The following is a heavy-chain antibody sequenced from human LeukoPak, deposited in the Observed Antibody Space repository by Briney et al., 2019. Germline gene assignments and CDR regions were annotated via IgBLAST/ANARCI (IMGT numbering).Heavy chain of an antibody. CDR2: IRYDGSNK. J-gene: IGHJ5*01. D-gene: IGHD6-13*01. CDR1: GFTFSSYG. V-gene: IGHV3-30*02. Sequence: GGSLRLSCAASGFTFSSYGMHWVRQAPGKGLEWVAFIRYDGSNKYYADSVKGRFTISRDNSKNTLYLQMNSLRAEDTAVYYCAKAGSSSWYENWFDPWGQGTLVTVSS. CDR3: AKAGSSSWYENWFDP.